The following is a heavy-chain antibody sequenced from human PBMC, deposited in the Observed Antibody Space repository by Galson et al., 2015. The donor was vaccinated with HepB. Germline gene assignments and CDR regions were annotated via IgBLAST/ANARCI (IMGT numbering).Heavy chain of an antibody. CDR2: INPSGGST. J-gene: IGHJ5*02. CDR3: AREVGGGPKNYYSGYDWFDP. CDR1: GYTFTSYY. Sequence: SVKVSCKASGYTFTSYYMHWVRQAPGQGLEWMGIINPSGGSTSYAQKFQGRVTMTRDTSTSTVYMELSSLRSEDTAVYYCAREVGGGPKNYYSGYDWFDPWGQGTLVTVSS. V-gene: IGHV1-46*01. D-gene: IGHD5-12*01.